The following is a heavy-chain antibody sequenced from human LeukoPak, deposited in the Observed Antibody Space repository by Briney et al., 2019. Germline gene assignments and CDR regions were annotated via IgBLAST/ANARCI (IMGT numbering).Heavy chain of an antibody. CDR3: AREVEAAAIRYFDY. V-gene: IGHV4-34*01. Sequence: SETLSLTCAVYGGSFSGYYWSWIRQPPGKGLEWIGEINHSGSTNYNPSLKSRVTISVDRSKNRFSLQLSPVTAEDTAVYYCAREVEAAAIRYFDYWGQGTLVTVSS. D-gene: IGHD2-2*02. CDR1: GGSFSGYY. CDR2: INHSGST. J-gene: IGHJ4*02.